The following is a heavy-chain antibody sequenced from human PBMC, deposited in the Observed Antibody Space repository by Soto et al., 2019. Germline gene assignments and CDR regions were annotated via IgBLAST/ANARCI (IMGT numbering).Heavy chain of an antibody. CDR2: ISGSDHGT. D-gene: IGHD2-21*01. V-gene: IGHV3-23*01. CDR1: VFTFSTSA. CDR3: AKDGLFLEVPPASLSY. Sequence: PGRSLRPSCAASVFTFSTSAMNWFRQAPGKGLEWVSGISGSDHGTYYADSVKGRFTISRDNSRSTLYLQMNSLRAEDTAIYYCAKDGLFLEVPPASLSYWGQGTLVTVSS. J-gene: IGHJ4*02.